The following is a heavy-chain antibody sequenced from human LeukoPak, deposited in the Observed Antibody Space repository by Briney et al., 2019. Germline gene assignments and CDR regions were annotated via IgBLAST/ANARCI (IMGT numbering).Heavy chain of an antibody. CDR3: ARGPAPGIAATGQNWFDP. CDR1: GFTFSSYA. Sequence: TGGSLRLSCAASGFTFSSYAMHWVRQAPGKGLEWVAVISYDGSNKYYADSVKGRFTISRDNYKNTLSLQMNSLRAEDTAVYYCARGPAPGIAATGQNWFDPWGQGTLVTVSS. D-gene: IGHD6-13*01. V-gene: IGHV3-30-3*01. J-gene: IGHJ5*02. CDR2: ISYDGSNK.